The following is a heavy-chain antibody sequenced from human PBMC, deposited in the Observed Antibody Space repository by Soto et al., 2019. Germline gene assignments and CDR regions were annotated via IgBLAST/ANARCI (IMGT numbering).Heavy chain of an antibody. V-gene: IGHV4-59*01. CDR3: ARADNNGYDY. CDR1: DVSISRYY. CDR2: FYYNVGT. Sequence: TVSDVSISRYYCSFIRQPPGKGLELIGYFYYNVGTNYNPSLKSRVTISVDTSKNQFSLKLSSVTAADTAVYYCARADNNGYDYWGQGTMVTVSS. D-gene: IGHD1-1*01. J-gene: IGHJ4*02.